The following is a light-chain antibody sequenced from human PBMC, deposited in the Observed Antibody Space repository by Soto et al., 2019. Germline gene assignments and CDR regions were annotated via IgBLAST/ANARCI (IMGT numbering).Light chain of an antibody. Sequence: QSVVTQPPSASGTPGQRVTISCSGRSSNIESKTVNWYQQLPGTAPKLLIYANNQRPSGVPDRFSGSKSGTSASLAISGRQSEDEADYYCATWDDILDGHVFGTGTKVTVL. V-gene: IGLV1-44*01. J-gene: IGLJ1*01. CDR1: SSNIESKT. CDR2: ANN. CDR3: ATWDDILDGHV.